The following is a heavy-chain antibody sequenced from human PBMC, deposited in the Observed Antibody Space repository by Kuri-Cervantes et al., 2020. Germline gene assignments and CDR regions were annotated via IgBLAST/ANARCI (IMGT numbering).Heavy chain of an antibody. Sequence: GSLRLSCAVSGYSISSGYYWSWIRQSPGKGLEWIGYIDYSGVSSYNPSLKSRVTMSVATSKKQFSLELVSVTAADTAVYYCARYHDTAGYYFDFWGQGALVTVSS. CDR1: GYSISSGYY. D-gene: IGHD3-9*01. CDR3: ARYHDTAGYYFDF. V-gene: IGHV4-61*01. CDR2: IDYSGVS. J-gene: IGHJ4*02.